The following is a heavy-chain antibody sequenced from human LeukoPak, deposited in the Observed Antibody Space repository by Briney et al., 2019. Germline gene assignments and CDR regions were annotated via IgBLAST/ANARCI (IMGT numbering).Heavy chain of an antibody. Sequence: SETLSLTCTVSGGSISSYYWSWIRQPAGKGLEWIGRIYTSGSTNYNPSLKSRVTMSVDTSKNQFSLKLSSVTAAATAVYYCARDRDDFWSGYFLGAFDIWGQGTMVTVSS. D-gene: IGHD3-3*01. CDR2: IYTSGST. J-gene: IGHJ3*02. V-gene: IGHV4-4*07. CDR1: GGSISSYY. CDR3: ARDRDDFWSGYFLGAFDI.